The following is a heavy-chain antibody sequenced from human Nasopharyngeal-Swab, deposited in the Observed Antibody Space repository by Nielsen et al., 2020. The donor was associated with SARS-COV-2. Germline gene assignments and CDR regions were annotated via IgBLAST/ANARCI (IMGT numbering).Heavy chain of an antibody. CDR2: IYYSGST. J-gene: IGHJ5*02. CDR1: GGSISSSSYY. CDR3: TQDVLLWFGELYGGNWFDP. V-gene: IGHV4-39*01. Sequence: SETLSLTCTVSGGSISSSSYYWGWIRQPPGKGLEWIGSIYYSGSTYYNPSLKSRFTISVDTSTNQFSLKLSSVTAADTAVYYCTQDVLLWFGELYGGNWFDPWGQGTLVTVSS. D-gene: IGHD3-10*01.